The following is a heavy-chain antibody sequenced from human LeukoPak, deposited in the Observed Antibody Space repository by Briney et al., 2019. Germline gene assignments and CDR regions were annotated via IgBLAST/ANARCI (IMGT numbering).Heavy chain of an antibody. Sequence: SETLSLTCTVSGGSISSSSYYWGWIRQPPGKGLEWIGSIYYSGSTYYNPSLKSRVTISVDTSKNQFSLKLGSVTAADTAVYYCARMGITMVRGVPNWFDPWGQGTLVTVSS. CDR1: GGSISSSSYY. CDR2: IYYSGST. CDR3: ARMGITMVRGVPNWFDP. J-gene: IGHJ5*02. V-gene: IGHV4-39*07. D-gene: IGHD3-10*01.